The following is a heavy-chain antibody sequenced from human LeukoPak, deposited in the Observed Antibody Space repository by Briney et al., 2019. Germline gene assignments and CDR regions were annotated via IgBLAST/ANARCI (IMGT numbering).Heavy chain of an antibody. D-gene: IGHD3-10*01. J-gene: IGHJ6*03. CDR2: INHSGST. CDR1: GYSISSGYY. CDR3: ARTAFIWFGELSLAPYYYYYMDV. V-gene: IGHV4-38-2*01. Sequence: PSETLSLTCAVSGYSISSGYYWGWIRQPPGKGLEWIGEINHSGSTNYNPSLKSRVTISVDTSKNQFSLKLSSVTAADTAVYYCARTAFIWFGELSLAPYYYYYMDVWGKGTTVTVSS.